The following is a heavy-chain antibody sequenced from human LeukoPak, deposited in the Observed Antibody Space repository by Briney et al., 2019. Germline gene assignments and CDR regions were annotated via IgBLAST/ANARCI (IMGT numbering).Heavy chain of an antibody. Sequence: PSETLSLTCTVSGGSISSYYWSWIRQPPGKGLEWIGYIYYSGSTNYNPSLKSRVTISVDTSKNQFSLKLSSVTAADTAVYYCARGTTGTTRYFDYWGQGTLVTVSS. V-gene: IGHV4-59*12. CDR1: GGSISSYY. CDR3: ARGTTGTTRYFDY. CDR2: IYYSGST. D-gene: IGHD1-1*01. J-gene: IGHJ4*02.